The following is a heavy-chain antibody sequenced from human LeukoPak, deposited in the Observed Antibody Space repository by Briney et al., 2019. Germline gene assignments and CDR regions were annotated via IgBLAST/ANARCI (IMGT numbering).Heavy chain of an antibody. Sequence: PGGSLRLSCAASGFTFSSDWMSWVRQAPGKGLEWVSSISSSSSYIYYADSAKGRFTISRDNAKNSLYLQMNSLRAEDTAVYYCARVQGRPNDYGDYVDSFDYWGQGTLVTVSS. CDR1: GFTFSSDW. CDR2: ISSSSSYI. J-gene: IGHJ4*02. CDR3: ARVQGRPNDYGDYVDSFDY. D-gene: IGHD4-17*01. V-gene: IGHV3-21*01.